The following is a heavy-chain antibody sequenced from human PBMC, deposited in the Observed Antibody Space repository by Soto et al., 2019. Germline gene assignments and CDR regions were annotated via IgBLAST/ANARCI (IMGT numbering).Heavy chain of an antibody. CDR3: AHLLGGCRRTTCSPLRFDY. V-gene: IGHV2-5*02. CDR1: GFSLTTGELG. D-gene: IGHD2-2*01. Sequence: QITLKESGPTLVEPTQTLTLTCTFSGFSLTTGELGVGWIRQPPGKALEWLSLIYWDGDEHYTPSLKSRLTITKDTSNNQVVITMTNMDPVDTATYFCAHLLGGCRRTTCSPLRFDYWGQGTLVTVSS. J-gene: IGHJ4*02. CDR2: IYWDGDE.